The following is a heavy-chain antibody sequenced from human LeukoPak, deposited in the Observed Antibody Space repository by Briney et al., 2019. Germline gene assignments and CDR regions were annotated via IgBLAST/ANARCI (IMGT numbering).Heavy chain of an antibody. CDR2: INHSGST. CDR3: AGESADILTGYYAFDI. Sequence: SETLSLTCAVYGGSFSGYYWSWIRQPPGKGLEWIGEINHSGSTNYNPSLKSRVTISVDTSKNQFSLKLSSVTAADTAVYYCAGESADILTGYYAFDIWGQGTMVTVSS. J-gene: IGHJ3*02. V-gene: IGHV4-34*01. CDR1: GGSFSGYY. D-gene: IGHD3-9*01.